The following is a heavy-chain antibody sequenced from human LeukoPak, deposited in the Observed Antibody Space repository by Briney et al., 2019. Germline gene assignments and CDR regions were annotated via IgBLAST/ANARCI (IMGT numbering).Heavy chain of an antibody. D-gene: IGHD3-3*01. Sequence: SGGSLRLSCAASVFTFSSYSMNWVRQAPGKGLEWVSSISNSSNYIYYADSVKGRFTISRDNAKNSLYLQMNSLRAEVTAVYYCARDFQMYDLCSGYYMGNMDYWGQGTLVTVSS. V-gene: IGHV3-21*01. CDR1: VFTFSSYS. CDR3: ARDFQMYDLCSGYYMGNMDY. CDR2: ISNSSNYI. J-gene: IGHJ4*02.